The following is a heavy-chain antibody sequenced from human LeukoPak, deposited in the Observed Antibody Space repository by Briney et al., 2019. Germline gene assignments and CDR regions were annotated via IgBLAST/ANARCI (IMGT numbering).Heavy chain of an antibody. CDR2: IYYSGST. CDR1: GGSISSYY. D-gene: IGHD1-26*01. J-gene: IGHJ4*02. V-gene: IGHV4-59*01. Sequence: SETLSLTCTASGGSISSYYWSWIRQPPGKGLEWIGYIYYSGSTNYNPSLKSRVTISVDTSKNQFSLKLSSVTAADTAVYYCARGWELLGFGYWGQGTLVTVSS. CDR3: ARGWELLGFGY.